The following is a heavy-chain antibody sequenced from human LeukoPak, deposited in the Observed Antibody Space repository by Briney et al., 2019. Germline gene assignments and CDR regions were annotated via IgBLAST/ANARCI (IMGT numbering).Heavy chain of an antibody. Sequence: RGSLRLSCEGSGFTFSNYWMTWVRQAPEKGLEWVSSISSSSSYIYYADSVKGRFTISRDNTKNSLYLQMNSLRAEDTAVYYCARVPRDGYNYWGQGTLVTVSS. D-gene: IGHD5-24*01. CDR2: ISSSSSYI. CDR1: GFTFSNYW. J-gene: IGHJ4*02. CDR3: ARVPRDGYNY. V-gene: IGHV3-21*01.